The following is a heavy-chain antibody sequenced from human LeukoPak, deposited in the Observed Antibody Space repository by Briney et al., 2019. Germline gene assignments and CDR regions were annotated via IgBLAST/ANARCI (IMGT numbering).Heavy chain of an antibody. V-gene: IGHV4-38-2*02. Sequence: SETLSLTCIVSGYSISSSYLWGWIRQPPGKGLEWIGSIYHSGSTNYNPSLKSRVTISVDTSKNQFSLKLSSVTAADTAVYYCARGYSSSRHFDYWGQGTLVTVSS. D-gene: IGHD6-13*01. CDR1: GYSISSSYL. J-gene: IGHJ4*02. CDR3: ARGYSSSRHFDY. CDR2: IYHSGST.